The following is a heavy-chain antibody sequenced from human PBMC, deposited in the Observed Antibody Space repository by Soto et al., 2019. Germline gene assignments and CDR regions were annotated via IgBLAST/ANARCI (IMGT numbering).Heavy chain of an antibody. D-gene: IGHD6-19*01. J-gene: IGHJ5*02. CDR2: ISSSSTTK. V-gene: IGHV3-48*02. CDR3: ASPSSGWKNCFDP. CDR1: GFTFNSYS. Sequence: PGGSLRLSCSASGFTFNSYSMNWVRQAPGKGLEWVSYISSSSTTKYYTDSVKGRFTISRDNAKNSLYLQMNSLRDDDTAVYYCASPSSGWKNCFDPWGQGTLVPVSP.